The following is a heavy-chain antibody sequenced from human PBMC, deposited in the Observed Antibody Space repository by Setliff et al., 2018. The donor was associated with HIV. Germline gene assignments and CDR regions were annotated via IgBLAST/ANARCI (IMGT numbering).Heavy chain of an antibody. Sequence: GGSLRLSCAASGITFSSYAMSWARQAPGKGLEWVSGISGSGGSTYYADSVKGRFTISRDNSKNTLYLQMNSLRAEDTAVYYCAKDPRGYNYGFPDFDYWGQGTLVTVSS. CDR3: AKDPRGYNYGFPDFDY. CDR2: ISGSGGST. D-gene: IGHD5-18*01. J-gene: IGHJ4*02. V-gene: IGHV3-23*01. CDR1: GITFSSYA.